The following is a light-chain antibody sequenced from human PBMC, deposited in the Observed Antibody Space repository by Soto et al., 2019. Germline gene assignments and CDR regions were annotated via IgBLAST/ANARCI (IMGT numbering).Light chain of an antibody. CDR2: DAA. CDR1: QSVNSY. V-gene: IGKV3-11*01. Sequence: EIVLTQSPATLSLSPGERATLSCRASQSVNSYLAWYQQKPGQAPRLLIYDAANRATGIPARFSGSGSGTDFTLTIRSLEPEDFAVYYCQQRSNWPRTFGQGTKVEIK. J-gene: IGKJ1*01. CDR3: QQRSNWPRT.